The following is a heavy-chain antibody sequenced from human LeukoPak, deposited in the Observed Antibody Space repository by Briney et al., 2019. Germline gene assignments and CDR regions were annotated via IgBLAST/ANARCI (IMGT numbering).Heavy chain of an antibody. D-gene: IGHD3-10*01. CDR2: ISFSGDST. J-gene: IGHJ4*02. CDR1: GFTFSSYA. CDR3: ARGGFGELY. V-gene: IGHV3-23*01. Sequence: GGSLRLSCAVSGFTFSSYAMSWVRQAPGRGLEWVSGISFSGDSTYYSDSVKGRFTISRDSSKNTLYLQMNSLRAEDTAVYYCARGGFGELYWGQGTLVTVSS.